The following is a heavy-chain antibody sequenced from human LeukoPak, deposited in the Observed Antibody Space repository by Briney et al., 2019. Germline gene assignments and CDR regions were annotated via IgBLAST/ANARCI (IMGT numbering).Heavy chain of an antibody. V-gene: IGHV4-61*01. CDR2: IYYSGIT. CDR3: ARDPRSSGYCSGGSCSDWFDP. CDR1: GGSVSRGSYY. J-gene: IGHJ5*02. Sequence: PSETLSLTCTVSGGSVSRGSYYWSWIRQPPGKGLEWFGYIYYSGITNYNPSLKSRVTISVDTSKNQFSLKLSSVTAADTAVYYCARDPRSSGYCSGGSCSDWFDPWGQGTLVTVSS. D-gene: IGHD2-15*01.